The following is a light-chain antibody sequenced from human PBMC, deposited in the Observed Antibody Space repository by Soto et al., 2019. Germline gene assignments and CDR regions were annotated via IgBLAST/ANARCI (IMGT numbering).Light chain of an antibody. V-gene: IGKV3-15*01. Sequence: DIVMTQSPDTLSVSPGERATLSCRASQSVSSNLAWYQQRPGQAPRLLISGASTRATGIPARFSGSGSGTEFTLTIRSLQSEDFALYYCQQYNNWTFTFGPGTKVDI. CDR3: QQYNNWTFT. CDR2: GAS. J-gene: IGKJ3*01. CDR1: QSVSSN.